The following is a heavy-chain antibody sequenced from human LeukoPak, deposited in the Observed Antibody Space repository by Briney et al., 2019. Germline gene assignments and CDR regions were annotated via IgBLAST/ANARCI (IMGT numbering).Heavy chain of an antibody. CDR2: MSSSDDGR. D-gene: IGHD2-15*01. CDR1: GFTLSSYE. CDR3: AKAPVTSCRGAFCYPFDY. Sequence: GGSLRLSCTASGFTLSSYEMSWIRQAPGKGLEWVSAMSSSDDGRYYAASVRGRFTISRDTSRSTLYLQMNSLRAEDAAVYYCAKAPVTSCRGAFCYPFDYWGQGTLVTVSP. J-gene: IGHJ4*02. V-gene: IGHV3-23*01.